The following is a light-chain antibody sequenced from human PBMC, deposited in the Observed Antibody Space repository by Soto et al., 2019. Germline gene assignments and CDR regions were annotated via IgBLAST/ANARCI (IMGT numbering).Light chain of an antibody. Sequence: EIVMTKSPATLPVSPGESATLSCRASQSISSNVAWYQQKSCQPPRLLVYGASTRATGVPARLSGSGSGTDFTLTISSLQSEDSAVYYCKHHNYWPLTFGGGTKVEIK. CDR2: GAS. V-gene: IGKV3-15*01. CDR1: QSISSN. CDR3: KHHNYWPLT. J-gene: IGKJ4*01.